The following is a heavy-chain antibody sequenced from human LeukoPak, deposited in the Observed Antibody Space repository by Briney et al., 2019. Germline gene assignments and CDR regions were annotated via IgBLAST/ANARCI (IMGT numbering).Heavy chain of an antibody. D-gene: IGHD6-6*01. CDR2: IKQDGSEK. CDR3: ARVSSSPGPYYYYYMDV. Sequence: PGGSLRLSCAASGFTFSSYWMSWVRQAPGRGLEWVANIKQDGSEKYYVDSVKGRFTISRDNAKNSLYLQMNSLRAEDTAVYYCARVSSSPGPYYYYYMDVWGKGTTVTVSS. V-gene: IGHV3-7*01. J-gene: IGHJ6*03. CDR1: GFTFSSYW.